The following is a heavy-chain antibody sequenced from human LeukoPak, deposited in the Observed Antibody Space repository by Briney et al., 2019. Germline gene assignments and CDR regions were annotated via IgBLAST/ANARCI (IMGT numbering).Heavy chain of an antibody. CDR1: GGSISSYY. J-gene: IGHJ5*02. V-gene: IGHV4-59*01. D-gene: IGHD6-13*01. CDR2: IYYSGST. Sequence: SETLSLTCTVSGGSISSYYWSWIRQPPGKGLEWIGYIYYSGSTNYNPSLKSRVTISVDTSKNQFSLKLSSVTAADTAVYYCARDLAAAGTIDPWGQGTLVTVSS. CDR3: ARDLAAAGTIDP.